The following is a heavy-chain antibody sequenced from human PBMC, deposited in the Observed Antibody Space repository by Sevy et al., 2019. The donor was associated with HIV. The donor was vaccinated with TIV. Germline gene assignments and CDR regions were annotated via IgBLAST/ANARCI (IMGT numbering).Heavy chain of an antibody. CDR1: GYTFTGYY. D-gene: IGHD2-2*01. CDR3: ARDKCSSTSCFYGMDV. Sequence: ASVKVSCKASGYTFTGYYMHWVRQAPGQGLEWMGWINPNSGGTNYAQKFQGRVTMTRDTSISTAYMGLSRLRSDDTAVYYCARDKCSSTSCFYGMDVWGQGTTVTVSS. J-gene: IGHJ6*02. V-gene: IGHV1-2*02. CDR2: INPNSGGT.